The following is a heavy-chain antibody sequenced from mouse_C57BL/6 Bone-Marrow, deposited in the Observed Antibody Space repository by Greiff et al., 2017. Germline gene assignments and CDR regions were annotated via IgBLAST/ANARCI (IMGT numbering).Heavy chain of an antibody. CDR3: ARSVITTVVAHWYFDV. V-gene: IGHV1-63*01. CDR2: IYPGGGYT. CDR1: GYTFTNYW. D-gene: IGHD1-1*01. Sequence: QVQLKESGAELVRPGTSVKMSCKASGYTFTNYWIGWAKQRPGHGLEWIGDIYPGGGYTNYNEKFKGKDTLTADKSSSTAYMQFSSLTSEDSAIYYCARSVITTVVAHWYFDVWGTGTTVTVSS. J-gene: IGHJ1*03.